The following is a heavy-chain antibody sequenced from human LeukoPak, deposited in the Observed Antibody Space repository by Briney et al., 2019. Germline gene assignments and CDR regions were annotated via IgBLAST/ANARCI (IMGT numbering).Heavy chain of an antibody. J-gene: IGHJ4*02. CDR1: GFMFNTYW. Sequence: GGSLRLSFAASGFMFNTYWMTWVRQAPGKGLEFVANIKPDGGETYYGDSVKGRFTISRDNTKNLVFLQMNSLRGEDAAVYQCGGFGYEAAVDLWGQGTMVTVSS. D-gene: IGHD6-13*01. V-gene: IGHV3-7*01. CDR2: IKPDGGET. CDR3: GGFGYEAAVDL.